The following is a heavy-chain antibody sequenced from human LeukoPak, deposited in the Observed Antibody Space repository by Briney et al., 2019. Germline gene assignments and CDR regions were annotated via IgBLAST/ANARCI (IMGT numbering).Heavy chain of an antibody. J-gene: IGHJ4*02. CDR2: INHSGST. V-gene: IGHV4-34*01. CDR1: GGSFSGYY. CDR3: ASTHTYYYDSSGYSIDY. Sequence: PSETLSLTCAVYGGSFSGYYWSWLRQPPGKGLEWIGEINHSGSTNYNPSLKSRVTISVDTSKNQFSLKLSSVTAADTAVYYCASTHTYYYDSSGYSIDYWGQGTLVTVSS. D-gene: IGHD3-22*01.